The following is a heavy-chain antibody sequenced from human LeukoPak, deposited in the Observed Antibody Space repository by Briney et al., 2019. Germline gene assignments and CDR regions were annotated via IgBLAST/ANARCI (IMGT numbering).Heavy chain of an antibody. CDR3: AKLARYSYVGVYYFDY. CDR2: ISYDGSNK. CDR1: GFTFSSYA. V-gene: IGHV3-30*04. D-gene: IGHD5-18*01. J-gene: IGHJ4*02. Sequence: GGSLRLSCAASGFTFSSYAMHWVRQAPGKGLEWVAVISYDGSNKYYADSVKGRFTISRDNSQSTLFLQMNSLRAEDTAVYYCAKLARYSYVGVYYFDYWGQGTLVTVSS.